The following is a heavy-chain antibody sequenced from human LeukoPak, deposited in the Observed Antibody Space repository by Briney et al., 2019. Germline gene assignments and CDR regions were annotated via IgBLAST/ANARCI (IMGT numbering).Heavy chain of an antibody. D-gene: IGHD5-18*01. Sequence: SETLSLTCTVSGYSISSGYYWGGIRQPPGKGLGGAGSIYNSGSTYYNPSLKSRVTISVETCKNQFSLKLSSVTAADTAVYYCARDRGLAAMVRDWDYWGQGTLVTVSS. CDR2: IYNSGST. CDR3: ARDRGLAAMVRDWDY. CDR1: GYSISSGYY. V-gene: IGHV4-38-2*02. J-gene: IGHJ4*02.